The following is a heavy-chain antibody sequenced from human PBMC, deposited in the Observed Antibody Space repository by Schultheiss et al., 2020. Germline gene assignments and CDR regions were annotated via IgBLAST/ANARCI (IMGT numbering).Heavy chain of an antibody. Sequence: SETLSLTCAVYGGSFSGYYWSWIRQPPGKGLEWIGEINHSGSTNYNPSLKSRVTISVDTSKNQFSLKLSSVTAADTAVYYCARGVATIDYWGQGTLGTV. D-gene: IGHD5-12*01. CDR2: INHSGST. CDR1: GGSFSGYY. CDR3: ARGVATIDY. V-gene: IGHV4-34*01. J-gene: IGHJ4*02.